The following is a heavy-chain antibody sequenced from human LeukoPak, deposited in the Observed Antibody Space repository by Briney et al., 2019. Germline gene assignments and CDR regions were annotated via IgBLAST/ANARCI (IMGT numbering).Heavy chain of an antibody. CDR3: ARGSSLDY. J-gene: IGHJ4*02. D-gene: IGHD3-10*01. V-gene: IGHV3-30-3*01. CDR2: ISYDGSNK. CDR1: GFTFSSYA. Sequence: GSLRLSCAASGFTFSSYAMHWVRQAPGKGLEWVAVISYDGSNKYYADSVKGRFTISRDNSKNTLCLQMNSLRAEDTAVYYCARGSSLDYWGQGTLVTVSS.